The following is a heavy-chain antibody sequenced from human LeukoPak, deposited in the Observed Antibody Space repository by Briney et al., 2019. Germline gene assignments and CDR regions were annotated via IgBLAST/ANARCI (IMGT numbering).Heavy chain of an antibody. CDR3: ARPKEAATTFRAFDI. V-gene: IGHV1-2*02. J-gene: IGHJ3*02. CDR1: GYIFTGYY. CDR2: INPNSGGT. D-gene: IGHD2-15*01. Sequence: ASVKVSCKASGYIFTGYYMHWVRQAPGQGLEWMGWINPNSGGTNYAQKFQGRLTMTRDTSISTAYMELSSLRSDDTAVYYCARPKEAATTFRAFDIWGQGTMVTVSS.